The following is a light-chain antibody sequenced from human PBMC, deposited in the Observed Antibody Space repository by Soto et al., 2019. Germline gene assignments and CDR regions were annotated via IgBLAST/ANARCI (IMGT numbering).Light chain of an antibody. Sequence: DIQMTQSPSSLSVSVGDRVTITCRASQSITNYLNWYQQKPGKAPTLLVYAASSLQSGVPSRFSGNGSGTDFTLTISSLQPEDFASYYCQQSDSYPYTFGQGTKLEI. CDR3: QQSDSYPYT. CDR1: QSITNY. V-gene: IGKV1-39*01. CDR2: AAS. J-gene: IGKJ2*01.